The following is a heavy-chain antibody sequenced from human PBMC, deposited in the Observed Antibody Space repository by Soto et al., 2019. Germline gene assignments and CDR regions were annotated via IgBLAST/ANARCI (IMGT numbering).Heavy chain of an antibody. CDR2: MIPIFGTA. V-gene: IGHV1-69*13. CDR3: ASFVRAEIGIPESWFDP. D-gene: IGHD2-21*01. CDR1: PRTFSSDA. J-gene: IGHJ5*02. Sequence: SVTVYCTASPRTFSSDAISLFRHAPGQWLEFRGGMIPIFGTANYAQKFQGRVTITADESTSTAYMELSSLRSEDTAVYYCASFVRAEIGIPESWFDPRGQGTLVTVSS.